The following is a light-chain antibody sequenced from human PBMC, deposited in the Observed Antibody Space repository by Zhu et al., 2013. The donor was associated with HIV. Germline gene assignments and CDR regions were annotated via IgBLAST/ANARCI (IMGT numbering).Light chain of an antibody. J-gene: IGKJ1*01. CDR2: TAS. V-gene: IGKV1-5*03. Sequence: DIQMTQSPFTLSASIGDRVTITCRASQSISNWLAWYQQKPGKAPKLLIYTASSLESGVPSRFSGSGSGTEFTLTISSLEPDDFATYYCQQYSAYWTFGQGTKVEVK. CDR1: QSISNW. CDR3: QQYSAYWT.